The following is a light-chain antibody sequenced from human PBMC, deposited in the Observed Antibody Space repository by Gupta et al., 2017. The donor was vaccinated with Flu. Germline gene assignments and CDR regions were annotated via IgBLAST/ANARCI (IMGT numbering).Light chain of an antibody. Sequence: SALTPPALVSGSPGQSITIPCTGTTSDVGGYNCVSWYQQYQGKAPRLMIYEVSNRPSGVSNRFSGSKSGNTASLTISGRQAEDEGDYYCSSYTSSDSWVFGGGTKLTVL. V-gene: IGLV2-14*01. CDR2: EVS. CDR3: SSYTSSDSWV. J-gene: IGLJ3*02. CDR1: TSDVGGYNC.